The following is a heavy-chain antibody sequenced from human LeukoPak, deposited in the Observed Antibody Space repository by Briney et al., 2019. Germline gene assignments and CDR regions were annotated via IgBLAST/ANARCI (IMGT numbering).Heavy chain of an antibody. CDR2: INTDGSST. D-gene: IGHD1-26*01. CDR1: GFTFSSKW. Sequence: GGSLRLSCAASGFTFSSKWMHWVRQDPGKGLVWVSRINTDGSSTNYAGSVKGRFTISRDNAKNSLHLQMNSLRGEDTAVYNCARGGVGATPFDYWGRGTLVTVSS. V-gene: IGHV3-74*01. CDR3: ARGGVGATPFDY. J-gene: IGHJ4*02.